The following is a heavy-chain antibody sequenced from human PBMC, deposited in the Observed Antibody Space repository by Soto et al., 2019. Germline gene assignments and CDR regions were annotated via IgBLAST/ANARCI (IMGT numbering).Heavy chain of an antibody. CDR3: ATDIVVVVAARDY. CDR2: IDPSDSYT. V-gene: IGHV5-10-1*01. Sequence: GESLKISCKGSGYSFTSYWISWVRQMPGKGLEWMGRIDPSDSYTNYSPSFQGHVTISADKSISTAYLQWSSLKASDTAMYYCATDIVVVVAARDYWGQGTLVTVS. J-gene: IGHJ4*02. CDR1: GYSFTSYW. D-gene: IGHD2-15*01.